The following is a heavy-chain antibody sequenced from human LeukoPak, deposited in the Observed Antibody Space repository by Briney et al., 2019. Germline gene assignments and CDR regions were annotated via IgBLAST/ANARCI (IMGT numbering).Heavy chain of an antibody. CDR3: AREGGTYSELWNGYRRLDYYYYYMGV. D-gene: IGHD3-3*01. J-gene: IGHJ6*03. Sequence: SQTLSLTCVISGNSVSNNSAAWTWIRQSPSRGLEWLGRTYYRSKWYNDSAASVNSRITINPDTSKNQFSLQLNSVTPEDTAVYFCAREGGTYSELWNGYRRLDYYYYYMGVWGKGTTVTVSS. CDR1: GNSVSNNSAA. CDR2: TYYRSKWYN. V-gene: IGHV6-1*01.